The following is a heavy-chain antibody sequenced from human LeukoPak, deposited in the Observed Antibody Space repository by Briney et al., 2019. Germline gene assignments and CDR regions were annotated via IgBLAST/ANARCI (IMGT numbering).Heavy chain of an antibody. CDR1: GFTFTDYS. D-gene: IGHD6-13*01. J-gene: IGHJ4*02. CDR3: ARIMNSSPDY. Sequence: GGSLRLSCAAAGFTFTDYSMNWVRQAPGKGLEWVSTISSDSGHIYYADSVKGRFTISRDNAENSLYLQINSLRAEDTAVYYCARIMNSSPDYWGQGTLVTVSS. V-gene: IGHV3-21*01. CDR2: ISSDSGHI.